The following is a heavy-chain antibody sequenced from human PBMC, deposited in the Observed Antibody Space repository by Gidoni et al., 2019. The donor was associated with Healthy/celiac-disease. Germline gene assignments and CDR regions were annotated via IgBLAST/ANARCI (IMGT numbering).Heavy chain of an antibody. CDR3: ARVRYYDFWSGSLFDY. V-gene: IGHV4-59*01. J-gene: IGHJ4*02. Sequence: QVHLHESGPGLVKPSETLSRTCTVSGGSITSYYWSWIRPPPGKGLEWIGYIYYRGSTNYNPSLKSRVNISVDTSKNQFYLKLSSVTAADTAVYYCARVRYYDFWSGSLFDYWGQGTLVTVSS. D-gene: IGHD3-3*01. CDR2: IYYRGST. CDR1: GGSITSYY.